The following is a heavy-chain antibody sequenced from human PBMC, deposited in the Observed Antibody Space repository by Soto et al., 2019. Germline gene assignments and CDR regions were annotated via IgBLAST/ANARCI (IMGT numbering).Heavy chain of an antibody. CDR2: MHFGGTT. V-gene: IGHV4-39*01. D-gene: IGHD1-26*01. J-gene: IGHJ5*02. CDR3: ARHEQNLLNRVGP. CDR1: GDSIGRSSYF. Sequence: QLQLQESGPGLVKPSETLSLTCTVSGDSIGRSSYFWGWIRQTPGKGLEWIGSMHFGGTTHSSPSLKSRVIISMDTSKNQFSLKVKSVTAADSGVYYCARHEQNLLNRVGPWGPGTLVTVSS.